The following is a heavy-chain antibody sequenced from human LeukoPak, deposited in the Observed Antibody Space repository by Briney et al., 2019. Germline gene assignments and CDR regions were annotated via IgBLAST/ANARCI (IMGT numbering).Heavy chain of an antibody. D-gene: IGHD2-15*01. Sequence: GGSLRLSCIGSGFTFSNYWMTWVRQAPGKGLEWLADIKQDGSEKYYVGSVRGRFTISRDNAKNSLYLQMNSLRAEDTAVYYCPRARGYCSGGSCFPPDYWGQGTLVTVSS. V-gene: IGHV3-7*03. J-gene: IGHJ4*02. CDR1: GFTFSNYW. CDR3: PRARGYCSGGSCFPPDY. CDR2: IKQDGSEK.